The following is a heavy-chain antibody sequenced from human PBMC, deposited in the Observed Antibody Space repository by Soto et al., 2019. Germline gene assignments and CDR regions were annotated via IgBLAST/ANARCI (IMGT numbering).Heavy chain of an antibody. CDR1: GGSISSSNW. CDR3: ARDGSGSVDY. J-gene: IGHJ4*02. Sequence: QVQLQESGPGLVKPSGTLSLTCAVSGGSISSSNWWSWVRQPPGKGLEWIGEIYHSGSTNYNPSLKXXVXIXXDKSKNQFSLRLNSVTAADTAVYYCARDGSGSVDYWGQGTLVTVSS. CDR2: IYHSGST. V-gene: IGHV4-4*02. D-gene: IGHD3-10*01.